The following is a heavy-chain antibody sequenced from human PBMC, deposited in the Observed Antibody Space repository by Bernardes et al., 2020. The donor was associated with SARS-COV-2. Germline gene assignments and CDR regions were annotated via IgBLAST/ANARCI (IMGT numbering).Heavy chain of an antibody. J-gene: IGHJ6*02. D-gene: IGHD3-3*01. Sequence: SETLSLTCTVSGGSISSGGYYWSWIRQHPGKGLEWIGYIYYSGSTNYNPSLKSRVTISVDTSKNQFSLKLSSVTAADTAVYYCARGITIFGVVDCMDVWGQGTTVTVSS. CDR2: IYYSGST. CDR3: ARGITIFGVVDCMDV. CDR1: GGSISSGGYY. V-gene: IGHV4-31*03.